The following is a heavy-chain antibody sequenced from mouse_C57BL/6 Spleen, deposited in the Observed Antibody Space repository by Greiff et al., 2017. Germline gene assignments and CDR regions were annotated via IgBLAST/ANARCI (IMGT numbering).Heavy chain of an antibody. Sequence: VKLMESGPGLVQPSQSLSITCTVSGFSLTSYGVHWVRQSPGKGLEWLGVIWSGRSTDYNAAFTSRLSISKDNSKSQVFFKMNSLQADDTAIYYCARKGNYYGSTLDYWGQGTTLTVSS. V-gene: IGHV2-2*01. CDR3: ARKGNYYGSTLDY. CDR2: IWSGRST. CDR1: GFSLTSYG. D-gene: IGHD1-1*01. J-gene: IGHJ2*01.